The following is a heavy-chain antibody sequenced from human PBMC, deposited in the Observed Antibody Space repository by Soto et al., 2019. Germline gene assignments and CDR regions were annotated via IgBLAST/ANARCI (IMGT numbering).Heavy chain of an antibody. CDR3: ASMIGDPVLSFDS. D-gene: IGHD3-10*02. J-gene: IGHJ5*01. CDR1: GGSISSYY. Sequence: QVQLXESGPGLVKPSETLSLTCTVSGGSISSYYWSWIRQPPGKGLEWIGFIFYSGSTSYNPSLKSRVTISIDTSEYQFSLKLNSVTAADTAVYYCASMIGDPVLSFDSWGQGTLVAVSS. CDR2: IFYSGST. V-gene: IGHV4-59*01.